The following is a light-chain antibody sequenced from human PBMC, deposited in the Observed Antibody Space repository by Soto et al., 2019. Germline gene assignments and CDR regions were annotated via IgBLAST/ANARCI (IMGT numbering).Light chain of an antibody. CDR1: KLGSKY. CDR2: QDA. V-gene: IGLV3-1*01. Sequence: SYELTQPPSVSVSPGQTASITCSGDKLGSKYASWYQQKPGQSPVLVIYQDANRPSGIPERFTGSNSGNTATLTISGTQATDEADYYCQAWASSTRVVFGGGTKLTVL. CDR3: QAWASSTRVV. J-gene: IGLJ2*01.